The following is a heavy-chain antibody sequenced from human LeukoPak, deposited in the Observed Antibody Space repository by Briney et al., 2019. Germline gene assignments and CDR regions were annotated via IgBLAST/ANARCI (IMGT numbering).Heavy chain of an antibody. CDR3: ASLRYFDPYYFDY. Sequence: PSETLSLTCTVSGGSISSYSWSWIRQPPGKGLEWIGYIYYSGTTNYNPSLKSRVTISVDTSKNQFSLKLSSVTAADTAVYYCASLRYFDPYYFDYWGQGTLVTVSS. CDR2: IYYSGTT. V-gene: IGHV4-59*01. CDR1: GGSISSYS. J-gene: IGHJ4*02. D-gene: IGHD3-9*01.